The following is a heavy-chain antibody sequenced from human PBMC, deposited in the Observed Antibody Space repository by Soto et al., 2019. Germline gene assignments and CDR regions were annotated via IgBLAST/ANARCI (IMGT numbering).Heavy chain of an antibody. CDR2: FDPEDGET. CDR1: GYTLTELS. D-gene: IGHD6-6*01. J-gene: IGHJ6*02. Sequence: QVQLVQSGAEVKKPGASVKVSCKVSGYTLTELSMHWVRQAPGKGLEWMGGFDPEDGETIYAQKFQGRVTMTEDTSTDPAYMELSSMRSEDTAVYYCATDRGGSSSRRYYYGMDVWGQGTTVTVSS. CDR3: ATDRGGSSSRRYYYGMDV. V-gene: IGHV1-24*01.